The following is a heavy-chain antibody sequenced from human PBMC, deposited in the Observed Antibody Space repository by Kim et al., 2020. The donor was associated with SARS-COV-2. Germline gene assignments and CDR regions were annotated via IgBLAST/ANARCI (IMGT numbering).Heavy chain of an antibody. Sequence: SLKRRVTISVDTSKNQFSLTLSSVTAADTAVYYCARGGQRQWLAAEYFQHWGQGTLVTVSS. V-gene: IGHV4-34*01. CDR3: ARGGQRQWLAAEYFQH. J-gene: IGHJ1*01. D-gene: IGHD6-19*01.